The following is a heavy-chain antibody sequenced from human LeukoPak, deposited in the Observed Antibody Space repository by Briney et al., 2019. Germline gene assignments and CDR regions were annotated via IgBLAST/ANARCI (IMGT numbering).Heavy chain of an antibody. V-gene: IGHV3-11*01. Sequence: GGSLRLSCAASGFTFSDYYMSWIRQAPGKGLEWVSYISSSGSTIYYADSVKGRFTISRDNAKNSLYLQMNSLRAEDTAVYYCARVSYRWGYDAFDTWGQGTMVTVSS. CDR1: GFTFSDYY. CDR3: ARVSYRWGYDAFDT. CDR2: ISSSGSTI. J-gene: IGHJ3*02. D-gene: IGHD1-26*01.